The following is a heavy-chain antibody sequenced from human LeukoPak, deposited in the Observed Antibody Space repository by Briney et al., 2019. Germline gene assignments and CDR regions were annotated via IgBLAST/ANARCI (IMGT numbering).Heavy chain of an antibody. Sequence: PSETLSLTCTVSGGSISTYYWNWIRQPPGKGLEWIGYIYQSGSTYYNPSLKSRVTISVDRSKNQFSLKLSSVTAADTAVYYCATPGDDYGGNSALIYWGQGTLVTVSS. V-gene: IGHV4-59*12. CDR3: ATPGDDYGGNSALIY. CDR1: GGSISTYY. CDR2: IYQSGST. D-gene: IGHD4-23*01. J-gene: IGHJ4*02.